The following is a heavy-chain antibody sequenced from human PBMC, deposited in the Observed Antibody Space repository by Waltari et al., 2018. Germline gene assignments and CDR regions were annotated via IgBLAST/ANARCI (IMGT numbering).Heavy chain of an antibody. V-gene: IGHV1-2*06. J-gene: IGHJ4*02. D-gene: IGHD5-12*01. CDR2: INPNSGGT. CDR1: GYTFTGSS. CDR3: ARVRRDGYTIFDY. Sequence: QVQLVQSGAEVKKPAASVKVSCNASGYTFTGSSLHSVRQAPGQGLEWMGRINPNSGGTNYAQKFQGRVTMTRDTSISTAYMELSRLRSDDTAVYYCARVRRDGYTIFDYWGQGTLVTVSS.